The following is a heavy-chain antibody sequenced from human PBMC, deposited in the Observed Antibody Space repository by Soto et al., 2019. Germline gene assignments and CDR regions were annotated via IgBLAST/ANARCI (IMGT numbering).Heavy chain of an antibody. D-gene: IGHD3-22*01. CDR3: AKDLSRVVVINYGMDV. J-gene: IGHJ6*02. CDR1: GFTFSSYA. Sequence: VGSLRLSCAASGFTFSSYAMSWVRQAPGKGLEWVSAISGSGGSTYYADSVKGRFTISRDNSKNTLYLQMNSLRAEDTAVYYCAKDLSRVVVINYGMDVWGQGTTVTVSS. V-gene: IGHV3-23*01. CDR2: ISGSGGST.